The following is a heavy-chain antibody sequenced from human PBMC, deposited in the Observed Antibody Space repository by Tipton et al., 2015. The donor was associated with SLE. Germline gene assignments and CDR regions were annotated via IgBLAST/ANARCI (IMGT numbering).Heavy chain of an antibody. CDR2: INHSGST. V-gene: IGHV4-34*01. J-gene: IGHJ4*02. CDR3: ARALVTLCDLWGGSRGYFDY. Sequence: TLSLTCAVYGGSFSGHYWSWIRQPPGKGLEWIGEINHSGSTNYTPSLKRRVTISGDTSKNQFSLKLSSATAANSAVYYCARALVTLCDLWGGSRGYFDYWGQGTLVPVSS. D-gene: IGHD3-3*01. CDR1: GGSFSGHY.